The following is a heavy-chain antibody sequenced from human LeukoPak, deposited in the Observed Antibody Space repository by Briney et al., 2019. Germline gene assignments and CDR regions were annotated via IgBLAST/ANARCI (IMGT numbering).Heavy chain of an antibody. CDR3: AKNPQYYYDSSGFFEY. CDR2: ISGSGGST. J-gene: IGHJ4*02. V-gene: IGHV3-23*01. CDR1: GFTFSSYA. D-gene: IGHD3-22*01. Sequence: PGRSLRLSCAASGFTFSSYAMNWVRQAPGKGLEWVSAISGSGGSTYYADSVKGRFTISRDNSKNTLYLQMNSLRVEDTAVYYCAKNPQYYYDSSGFFEYWGQGTLVTVSS.